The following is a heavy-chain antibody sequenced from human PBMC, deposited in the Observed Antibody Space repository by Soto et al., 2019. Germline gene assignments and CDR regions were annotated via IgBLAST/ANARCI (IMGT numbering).Heavy chain of an antibody. D-gene: IGHD3-10*01. V-gene: IGHV1-18*01. Sequence: GAAAKVSCKASGYTFTSNGISWLRQAPGQGLEWMGWMRACNGNTNYAQKFQGRVTITRDTSASTAYMELSSLRSEDTAVYYCARDEVQITMVPGVPPPALYYYGMDVWGQGTTVTVSS. CDR3: ARDEVQITMVPGVPPPALYYYGMDV. CDR2: MRACNGNT. CDR1: GYTFTSNG. J-gene: IGHJ6*02.